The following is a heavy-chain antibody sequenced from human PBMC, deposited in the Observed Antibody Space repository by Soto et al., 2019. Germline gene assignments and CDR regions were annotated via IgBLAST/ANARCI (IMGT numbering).Heavy chain of an antibody. D-gene: IGHD3-3*01. J-gene: IGHJ4*02. V-gene: IGHV4-34*01. CDR2: INHSGST. CDR3: ARGLMRLRFLEWSQSGADY. Sequence: SETLSLTCAVFGGSFSGYYLSWIRQPPGKGLEWIGEINHSGSTNYNPSLKSRVTISVDTSKNQFSLKLSSVTAADTAVYYCARGLMRLRFLEWSQSGADYWGQGTLVTVSS. CDR1: GGSFSGYY.